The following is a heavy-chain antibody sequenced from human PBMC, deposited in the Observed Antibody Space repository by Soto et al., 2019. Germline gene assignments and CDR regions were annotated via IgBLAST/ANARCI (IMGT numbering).Heavy chain of an antibody. Sequence: PGGSLRLSCAASGFTVSNNYMSWVRQAPGKGLEWVSVIYSGGSTYYADSVKGRFTLSRDSSKNTLHLQMNSLRAEDTAVYYCVRVNSYYYGMDVWGQGTTVTV. CDR2: IYSGGST. CDR3: VRVNSYYYGMDV. CDR1: GFTVSNNY. V-gene: IGHV3-66*01. J-gene: IGHJ6*02.